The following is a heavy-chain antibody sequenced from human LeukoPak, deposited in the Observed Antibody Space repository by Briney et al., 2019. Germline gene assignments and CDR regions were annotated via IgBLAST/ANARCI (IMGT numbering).Heavy chain of an antibody. D-gene: IGHD3-3*01. V-gene: IGHV3-23*01. J-gene: IGHJ6*03. Sequence: PGGSLRLSCAASGFTFSSYAMSWVRQAPGKGLEWVSAISGSGGGTYYADSVKGRFTISRDNSKNTLYLQMNSLRAEDTAVYYCAKDPYYDFWSGLRDGGTSYYMDVWGKGTTVTVSS. CDR3: AKDPYYDFWSGLRDGGTSYYMDV. CDR2: ISGSGGGT. CDR1: GFTFSSYA.